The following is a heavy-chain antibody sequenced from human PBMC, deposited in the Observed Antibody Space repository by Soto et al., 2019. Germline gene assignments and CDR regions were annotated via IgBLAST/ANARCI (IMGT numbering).Heavy chain of an antibody. Sequence: GGSLRLSCAASGFTFSSYAMSWVRQAPGKGLEWVSGISGGGGSTYYADSVKGRFTISRDNSKNTLYLQMNSLRAEDTAVYYCARVDYELPANYFDFWGQGTLVTVSS. D-gene: IGHD3-16*01. V-gene: IGHV3-23*01. J-gene: IGHJ4*02. CDR2: ISGGGGST. CDR3: ARVDYELPANYFDF. CDR1: GFTFSSYA.